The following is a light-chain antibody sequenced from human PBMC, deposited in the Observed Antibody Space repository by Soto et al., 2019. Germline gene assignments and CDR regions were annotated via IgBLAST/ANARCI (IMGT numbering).Light chain of an antibody. CDR2: DDS. CDR3: QVWHSGSDHYV. J-gene: IGLJ1*01. CDR1: NIGTER. Sequence: SYELTQPPSASVAPGQTARITCGGNNIGTERVHWYQQRPGQAPVVVVYDDSDRPSRIPERFSGSNSGNTATLTISRVEAGDEADYYCQVWHSGSDHYVFGTGTKLTVL. V-gene: IGLV3-21*02.